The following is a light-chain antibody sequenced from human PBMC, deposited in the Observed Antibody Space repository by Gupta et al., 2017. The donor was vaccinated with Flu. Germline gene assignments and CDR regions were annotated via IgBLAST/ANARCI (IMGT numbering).Light chain of an antibody. CDR1: SSNIGSNY. CDR2: RNN. Sequence: QSVLTQPPSASGTPGQRVTLSCSGSSSNIGSNYVYWYQQLPGTAPKLLIYRNNQRPSGVPDRLAGSKDGTSDYPAIRGLRSEDEADDDGEDWDDRLRGDGFGTGTKVTVL. V-gene: IGLV1-47*01. J-gene: IGLJ1*01. CDR3: EDWDDRLRGDG.